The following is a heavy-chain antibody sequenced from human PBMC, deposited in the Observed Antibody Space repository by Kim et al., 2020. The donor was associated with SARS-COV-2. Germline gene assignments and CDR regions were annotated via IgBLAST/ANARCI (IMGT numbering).Heavy chain of an antibody. D-gene: IGHD3-10*01. CDR1: GYTFDTFS. Sequence: ASVKVSCKASGYTFDTFSLYWLRQAPGQRLEWMGWMNGGNGNTRYSQNFQGRVIFTRDTSATTAYMELTSLTSKDTAVYYCAREGSGSYNWLDPWGQGTLVTVSS. CDR3: AREGSGSYNWLDP. V-gene: IGHV1-3*01. CDR2: MNGGNGNT. J-gene: IGHJ5*02.